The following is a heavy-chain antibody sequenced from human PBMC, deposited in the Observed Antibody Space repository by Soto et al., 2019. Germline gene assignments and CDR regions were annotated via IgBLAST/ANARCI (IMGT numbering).Heavy chain of an antibody. CDR1: GGSISSSSYY. CDR3: ARNGKAAAFDI. CDR2: IYYSGST. V-gene: IGHV4-39*01. Sequence: PSETRSLTCTVSGGSISSSSYYWGWIRQPPGKGLEWIGSIYYSGSTYYNPSLKSRVTISVDTSKNQFSLQLSTVTAADTAVYYCARNGKAAAFDIWAQGTMVTVS. J-gene: IGHJ3*02.